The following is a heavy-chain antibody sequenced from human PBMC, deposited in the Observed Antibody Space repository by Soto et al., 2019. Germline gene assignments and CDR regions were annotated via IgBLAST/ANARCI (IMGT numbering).Heavy chain of an antibody. D-gene: IGHD3-3*01. V-gene: IGHV2-5*02. J-gene: IGHJ4*02. CDR2: IYWDEDK. CDR1: GFSLTTSGVG. Sequence: QITLNESGPTVVRPTETLTLTCRFSGFSLTTSGVGVGWIRQSPGKAPEWLALIYWDEDKRCSASLKIRLTITKDTPKNQVVLTVSDLDPTDTTTYYCAHRVLRTVFGLVTTTAIYFDFWGQGTPVAVSS. CDR3: AHRVLRTVFGLVTTTAIYFDF.